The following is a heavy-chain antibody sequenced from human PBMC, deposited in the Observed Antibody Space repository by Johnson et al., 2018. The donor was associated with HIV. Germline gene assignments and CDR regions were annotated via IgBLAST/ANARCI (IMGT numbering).Heavy chain of an antibody. CDR2: IGTAVDT. V-gene: IGHV3-13*01. CDR3: ARGGSRITIFGVVTNLCAFDI. Sequence: EQLVESGGGLVQPGGSLRLSCAASGFTFSSYDMHWVRQATGKGLEWVSTIGTAVDTYYPGSVKGRFTISRENAKNSLYLQMNSLRAGDTAMYYCARGGSRITIFGVVTNLCAFDIWGQGTMVTVSS. J-gene: IGHJ3*02. CDR1: GFTFSSYD. D-gene: IGHD3-3*01.